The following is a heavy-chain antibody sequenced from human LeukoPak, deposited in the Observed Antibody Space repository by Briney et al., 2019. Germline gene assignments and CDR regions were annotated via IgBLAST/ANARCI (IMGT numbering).Heavy chain of an antibody. J-gene: IGHJ4*02. V-gene: IGHV3-23*01. Sequence: PGGSLRLSCAASGFTFSSYAMSWARQAPGKGLEWVSAISGSGGSTYYADSVKGRFTISRDNSKNALYLQMNSLRAEDTAVYYCAKSRIAARTIDYWGQGTLVTVSS. CDR1: GFTFSSYA. D-gene: IGHD6-6*01. CDR3: AKSRIAARTIDY. CDR2: ISGSGGST.